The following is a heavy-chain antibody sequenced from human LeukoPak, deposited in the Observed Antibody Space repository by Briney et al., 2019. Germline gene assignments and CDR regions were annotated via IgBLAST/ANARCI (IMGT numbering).Heavy chain of an antibody. D-gene: IGHD3-3*01. J-gene: IGHJ4*02. V-gene: IGHV3-23*01. CDR2: ISGSGGST. CDR1: GFTFSSYA. CDR3: AKLYDFWSGYYPV. Sequence: GGSLRLSCAASGFTFSSYAMSWVRQAPGKGLEWVSAISGSGGSTYYADSVKGRFTISRDNFKNTLYLQMNSLRAEDTAVYYCAKLYDFWSGYYPVWGQGTLVTVSS.